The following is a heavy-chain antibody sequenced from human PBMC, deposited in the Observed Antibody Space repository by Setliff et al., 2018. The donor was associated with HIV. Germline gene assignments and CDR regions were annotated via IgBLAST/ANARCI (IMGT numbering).Heavy chain of an antibody. Sequence: SETLSLTCTVSGYSISSGYYWGWIRQPPGKGLEWIGSIYHSGSTYYNSSLKSRVTISVDTSRNQFSLNLSSVTAADTAVYYCARSAYDSSGLPYWGQGTLVTVSS. CDR3: ARSAYDSSGLPY. CDR2: IYHSGST. J-gene: IGHJ4*02. D-gene: IGHD3-22*01. V-gene: IGHV4-38-2*02. CDR1: GYSISSGYY.